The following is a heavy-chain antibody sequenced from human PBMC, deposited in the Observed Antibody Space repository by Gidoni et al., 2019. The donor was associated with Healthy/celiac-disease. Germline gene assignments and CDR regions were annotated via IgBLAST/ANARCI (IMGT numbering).Heavy chain of an antibody. Sequence: QVQLVASGGGLLKPGGSLRLSCAASGFTFSDYSLSSLRQAPGKGLEWVSYISSSSSYTNDADSVRGRFTISRDNAKNSLYLQMNSLRAEDTAVYYCARVQIMRYCSGGSCSSDAFDIWGQVTMVTVSS. CDR1: GFTFSDYS. CDR2: ISSSSSYT. V-gene: IGHV3-11*05. D-gene: IGHD2-15*01. J-gene: IGHJ3*02. CDR3: ARVQIMRYCSGGSCSSDAFDI.